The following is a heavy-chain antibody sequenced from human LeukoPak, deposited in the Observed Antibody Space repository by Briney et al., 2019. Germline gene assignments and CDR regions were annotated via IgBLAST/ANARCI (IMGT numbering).Heavy chain of an antibody. D-gene: IGHD6-13*01. CDR3: ARDRTRMRAAAAGGTYYYYGMDV. CDR1: GFTFSSYA. CDR2: ISYDGSNK. Sequence: GGSLRLSCAASGFTFSSYAMHWVRQAPGKGLEWVAVISYDGSNKYYADSVKGRFTISRDNSKNTLYLQMNSLRAEDTAVYYCARDRTRMRAAAAGGTYYYYGMDVWGQGTTVTVSS. V-gene: IGHV3-30*04. J-gene: IGHJ6*02.